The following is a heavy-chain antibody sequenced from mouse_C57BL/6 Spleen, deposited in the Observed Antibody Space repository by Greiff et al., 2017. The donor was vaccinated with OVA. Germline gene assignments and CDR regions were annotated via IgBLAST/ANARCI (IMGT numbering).Heavy chain of an antibody. Sequence: QVQLQQPGAELVMPGASVKLSCKASGYTFTSYWMHWVKQRPGQGLEWIGEIDPSDSYTNYNQKFKGKSTLTVDKSSSTAYMQLSSLTSEDSAVYYCARSGDYTVGYFDVWGTGTTVTVSS. D-gene: IGHD2-4*01. CDR3: ARSGDYTVGYFDV. J-gene: IGHJ1*03. CDR2: IDPSDSYT. CDR1: GYTFTSYW. V-gene: IGHV1-69*01.